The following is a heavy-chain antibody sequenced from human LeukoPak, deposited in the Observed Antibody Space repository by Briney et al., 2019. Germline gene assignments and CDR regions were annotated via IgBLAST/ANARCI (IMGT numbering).Heavy chain of an antibody. CDR1: GLTVRSNY. D-gene: IGHD2-2*01. CDR3: ARAARSTRCEGDY. V-gene: IGHV3-21*01. Sequence: KAGGSLRLSCAASGLTVRSNYMSWVRQAPGKGLEWVSSISSSSSYIYYADSVKGRFTISRDNAKNSLYLQMNSLRAEDTAVYYCARAARSTRCEGDYWGQGTLVTVSS. CDR2: ISSSSSYI. J-gene: IGHJ4*02.